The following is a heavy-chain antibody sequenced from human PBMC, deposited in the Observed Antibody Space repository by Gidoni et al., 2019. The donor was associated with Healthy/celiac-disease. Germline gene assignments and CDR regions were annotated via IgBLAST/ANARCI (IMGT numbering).Heavy chain of an antibody. J-gene: IGHJ4*02. Sequence: QLVQSGAAVKKPGASVKVPCQASGYPFSSYGSSWVRQAPGQGLEWMGWIRAYSGNTNYAQKLQGRVTMTTDTSTSTAYMELRSLRSDDTAVYYCAGGRTGYSSSWYYFDYWGQGTLVTVSS. CDR3: AGGRTGYSSSWYYFDY. D-gene: IGHD6-13*01. CDR1: GYPFSSYG. CDR2: IRAYSGNT. V-gene: IGHV1-18*04.